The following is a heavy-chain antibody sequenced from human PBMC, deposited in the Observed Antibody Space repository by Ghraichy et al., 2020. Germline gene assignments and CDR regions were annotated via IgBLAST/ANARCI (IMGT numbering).Heavy chain of an antibody. CDR3: AKASGSNYGYFDY. CDR1: GFTFSSYV. Sequence: GGSLRLSCVASGFTFSSYVMDWVRQAPGKGLEWVSGISGSSITTSYADSVKGRFTISRDNSKNTLYLQMISLGAEDTAVYYCAKASGSNYGYFDYWGQGTLVTVSS. V-gene: IGHV3-23*01. J-gene: IGHJ4*02. D-gene: IGHD1-26*01. CDR2: ISGSSITT.